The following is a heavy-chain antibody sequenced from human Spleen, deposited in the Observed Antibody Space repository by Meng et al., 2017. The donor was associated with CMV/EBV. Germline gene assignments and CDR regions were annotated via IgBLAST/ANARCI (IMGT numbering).Heavy chain of an antibody. CDR1: GGTFSYYD. D-gene: IGHD3-3*01. Sequence: ASVKVSCKTSGGTFSYYDINWVRQATGQGLEWMGWMNPNSGNTGYAQKFQGRVTITRNTSISTAYMELSSLRAEDTAVYYCARDFVELNPYLTIFGVVGGYYYGMDVWGQGTTVTVSS. V-gene: IGHV1-8*03. CDR3: ARDFVELNPYLTIFGVVGGYYYGMDV. CDR2: MNPNSGNT. J-gene: IGHJ6*02.